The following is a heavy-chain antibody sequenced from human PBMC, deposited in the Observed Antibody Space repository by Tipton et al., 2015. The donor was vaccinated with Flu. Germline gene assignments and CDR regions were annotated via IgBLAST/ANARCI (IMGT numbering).Heavy chain of an antibody. CDR2: IYPGDSET. J-gene: IGHJ3*02. D-gene: IGHD6-13*01. CDR3: VGRDRYSSNWYPAAFDM. V-gene: IGHV5-51*01. Sequence: QLVQSGAEVKKLGESLKISCKGSGFSFTNYWIGWVRQMPGKGLEYMGIIYPGDSETRYSPSFQGQVTISVDKSISTAYLQWSSLQASDIAMYYCVGRDRYSSNWYPAAFDMWGQGTMVTVSS. CDR1: GFSFTNYW.